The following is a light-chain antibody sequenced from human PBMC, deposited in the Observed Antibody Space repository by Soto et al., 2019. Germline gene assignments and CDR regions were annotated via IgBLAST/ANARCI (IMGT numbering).Light chain of an antibody. CDR1: QSVSNNY. Sequence: EIVLTQSQATLSLSPGDRATLSCGASQSVSNNYLAWYQQKPGLAPRLLIYDASYRANGIPDRFSGSGSGTDFTLTISRLEPEDFVVYYCQQYGSSSWTFGQGTKVDIK. CDR2: DAS. CDR3: QQYGSSSWT. J-gene: IGKJ1*01. V-gene: IGKV3D-20*01.